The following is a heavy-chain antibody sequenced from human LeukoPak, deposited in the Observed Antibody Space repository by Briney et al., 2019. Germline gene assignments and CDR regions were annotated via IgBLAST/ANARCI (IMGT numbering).Heavy chain of an antibody. CDR3: ARGPITMFRGVSLLAENYGMDV. CDR1: SYSISSGYY. V-gene: IGHV4-38-2*01. Sequence: SETLSLTCAVSSYSISSGYYWGWIRQPPGKGLEWIGSIYHSGSTYYNPSLKSRVTISVDTSKNQFSLKLSSVTAADTAVYYCARGPITMFRGVSLLAENYGMDVWGKGTTVTVSS. D-gene: IGHD3-10*01. CDR2: IYHSGST. J-gene: IGHJ6*04.